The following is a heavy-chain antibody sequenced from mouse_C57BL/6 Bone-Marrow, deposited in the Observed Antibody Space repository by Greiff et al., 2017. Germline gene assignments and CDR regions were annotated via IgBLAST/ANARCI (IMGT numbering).Heavy chain of an antibody. D-gene: IGHD1-1*01. CDR2: IDPANGNT. CDR1: GFNIKNTY. Sequence: EVQLQQSVAELVRPGASVKLSCTASGFNIKNTYMHWVKQRPEQGLEWIGRIDPANGNTKYAPKFQGKATINAETSSTPAYLQPSSLTSENTAIYYCARPAITTVVAYYAMDYWGQGTSVTVSS. J-gene: IGHJ4*01. CDR3: ARPAITTVVAYYAMDY. V-gene: IGHV14-3*01.